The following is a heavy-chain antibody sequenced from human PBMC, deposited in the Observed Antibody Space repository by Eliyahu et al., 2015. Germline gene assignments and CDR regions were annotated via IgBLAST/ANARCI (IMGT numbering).Heavy chain of an antibody. CDR1: GGSFSGYY. Sequence: QVQLQQWGAGLLKPSETLSLTCAVYGGSFSGYYXSWIRQPPGKGLEWIGEINHSGSTNYNPSLKSRVTISVDTSKNQFSLKLSSVTAADTAVYYCARVRGYSSSQSGDYWGQGTLVTVSS. CDR2: INHSGST. D-gene: IGHD6-6*01. V-gene: IGHV4-34*01. CDR3: ARVRGYSSSQSGDY. J-gene: IGHJ4*02.